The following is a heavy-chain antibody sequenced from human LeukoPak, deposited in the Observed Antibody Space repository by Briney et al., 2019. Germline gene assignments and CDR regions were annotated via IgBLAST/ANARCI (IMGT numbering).Heavy chain of an antibody. D-gene: IGHD6-19*01. CDR3: AKVDGYNSGWYDY. CDR2: ISWNSGNI. Sequence: GGSLRLSCAASGLTFDDYGMHWVRQPPGKGLEWVSGISWNSGNIGYADSVKGRFTISRDNAKNSLYLQMNSLRAEDTALYYCAKVDGYNSGWYDYWGQGTLVTVSS. J-gene: IGHJ4*02. V-gene: IGHV3-9*01. CDR1: GLTFDDYG.